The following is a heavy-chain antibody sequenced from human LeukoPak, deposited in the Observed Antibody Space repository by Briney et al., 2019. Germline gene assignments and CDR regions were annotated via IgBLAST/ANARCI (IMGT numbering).Heavy chain of an antibody. D-gene: IGHD1-26*01. J-gene: IGHJ4*02. CDR1: GGSLSPYY. CDR2: IYFSGTT. Sequence: SETLSLTCTVSGGSLSPYYWSWIRQSAGKGLEWIGRIYFSGTTHYIPSLESRVTVSVDTSKNQFSLKLTSVTAADTAVYYCARTSASGATYFDSWSRGTLVTVSS. V-gene: IGHV4-4*07. CDR3: ARTSASGATYFDS.